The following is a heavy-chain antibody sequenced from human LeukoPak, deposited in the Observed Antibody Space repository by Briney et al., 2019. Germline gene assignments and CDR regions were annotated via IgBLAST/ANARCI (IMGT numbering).Heavy chain of an antibody. D-gene: IGHD6-13*01. CDR1: DGSISSYY. CDR3: ARGAAGTRWAFDI. V-gene: IGHV4-59*01. J-gene: IGHJ3*02. CDR2: IYYSGST. Sequence: SETLSLTCTLSDGSISSYYWSWVRQPPGKGLEWIGYIYYSGSTNYNPSLKSRVTISVDTSKNQFSLKLSSVTAADTAVYYCARGAAGTRWAFDIWGQGTMVTVSS.